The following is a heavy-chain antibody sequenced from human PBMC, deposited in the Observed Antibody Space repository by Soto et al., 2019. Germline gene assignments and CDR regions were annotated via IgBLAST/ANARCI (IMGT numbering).Heavy chain of an antibody. D-gene: IGHD4-17*01. CDR3: ARGRAAVTTGFDY. Sequence: PSETLSLTCAVYGGSFSGYYWSWIRQPPGKGLEWIGEINHSGSTNYNPSLKSRVTISVDTSKNQFSPKLSSVTAADTAVYYCARGRAAVTTGFDYRGQGTLVTVSS. CDR2: INHSGST. J-gene: IGHJ4*02. CDR1: GGSFSGYY. V-gene: IGHV4-34*01.